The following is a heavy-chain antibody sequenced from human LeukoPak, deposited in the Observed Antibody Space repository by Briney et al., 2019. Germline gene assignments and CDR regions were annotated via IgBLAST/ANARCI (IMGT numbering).Heavy chain of an antibody. Sequence: SETLSLTCAVYGGSFSGYYWSWIRQPPGKGLEWIGEINHSGSTNYNPSLKSRVTISVDTSKNQFSLKLSSVTAADTAVYYCGRSAGFVHFDHWGQGTLVTVTS. CDR2: INHSGST. J-gene: IGHJ4*02. CDR3: GRSAGFVHFDH. V-gene: IGHV4-34*01. CDR1: GGSFSGYY. D-gene: IGHD3-16*01.